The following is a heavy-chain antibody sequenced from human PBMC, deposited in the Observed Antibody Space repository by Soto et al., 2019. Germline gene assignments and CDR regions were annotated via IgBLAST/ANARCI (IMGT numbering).Heavy chain of an antibody. CDR1: GGSISDYY. CDR3: ARQQGYGWFDP. Sequence: PSETLSLTCTVSGGSISDYYWSWIRQPPGKRLEWIGYMYNTGSTNYNPSLRSRLTISVDTSKNQLSLKMTSVTAADTAVYYCARQQGYGWFDPWGQGTLVTVSS. CDR2: MYNTGST. D-gene: IGHD5-18*01. V-gene: IGHV4-59*08. J-gene: IGHJ5*02.